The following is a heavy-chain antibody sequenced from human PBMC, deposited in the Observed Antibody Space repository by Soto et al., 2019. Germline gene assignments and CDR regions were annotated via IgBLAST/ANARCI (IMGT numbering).Heavy chain of an antibody. D-gene: IGHD5-18*01. V-gene: IGHV4-31*03. CDR3: ARGRGYSYGPYYFDY. CDR1: GGSGSRAGHS. Sequence: AQSPTPPVTGGSGSRAGHSWRWFRQLPGKGLEWIGDIYYSGTTYHNPPLRSRLTISGDASKNQFSLKLSSVTDADTALYYCARGRGYSYGPYYFDYWGQGTLVTVSS. CDR2: IYYSGTT. J-gene: IGHJ4*02.